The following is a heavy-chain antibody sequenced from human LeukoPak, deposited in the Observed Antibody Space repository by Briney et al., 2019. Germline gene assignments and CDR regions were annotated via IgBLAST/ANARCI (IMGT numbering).Heavy chain of an antibody. CDR1: VYTFTSYG. CDR3: ARDLWELSFDY. J-gene: IGHJ4*02. Sequence: ASVRVSCTASVYTFTSYGISWVRQAPGQGREGMGWISAYNGKTNKAQKLQGRVTMTTDTSTSTAYMELRSLRSDDTAVYYCARDLWELSFDYWGQGTLVTVSS. CDR2: ISAYNGKT. D-gene: IGHD3-16*02. V-gene: IGHV1-18*01.